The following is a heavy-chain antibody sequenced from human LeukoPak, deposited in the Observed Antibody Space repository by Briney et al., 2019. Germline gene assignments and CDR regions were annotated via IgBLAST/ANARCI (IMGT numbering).Heavy chain of an antibody. CDR3: ARQSCSSTSCYLVDP. J-gene: IGHJ5*02. D-gene: IGHD2-2*01. CDR1: GYSFTSYW. V-gene: IGHV5-51*01. CDR2: IYPGDSDT. Sequence: GEPLKISCKGSGYSFTSYWIGWVRQMPGKRLEWMGIIYPGDSDTRYSPSFQGQVTISADKSISTAYLQWSSLKASDTAMYYCARQSCSSTSCYLVDPWGQGTLVTVSS.